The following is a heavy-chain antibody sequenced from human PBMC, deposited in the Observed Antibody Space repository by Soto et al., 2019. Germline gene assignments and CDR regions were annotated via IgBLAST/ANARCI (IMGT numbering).Heavy chain of an antibody. V-gene: IGHV3-23*01. Sequence: GGSLRLSCAASGFTFSSYAMSWVRQAPGKGLEWVSAISGSGGGTYYADSVKGRFTISRDNSKNTLYLQMNSLRAEDTAVYYCAKPAAAGITTPLGLDYWGQGTLVTVSS. J-gene: IGHJ4*02. CDR3: AKPAAAGITTPLGLDY. CDR1: GFTFSSYA. D-gene: IGHD6-13*01. CDR2: ISGSGGGT.